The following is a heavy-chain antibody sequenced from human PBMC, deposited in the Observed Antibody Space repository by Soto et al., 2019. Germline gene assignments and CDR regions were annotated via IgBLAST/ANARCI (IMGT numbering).Heavy chain of an antibody. V-gene: IGHV1-3*01. CDR1: GYTFTNYA. J-gene: IGHJ6*02. CDR3: ARDACSGTSGHTQENYYAMEV. D-gene: IGHD1-7*01. Sequence: ASVKVSCTASGYTFTNYAMHWVRRAPGQRLKWMGWTDAGNGNTKYSQKFQCSVTITRDTSASTAYMELSSLSSEDTAVYYCARDACSGTSGHTQENYYAMEVWGQGTMVTGSS. CDR2: TDAGNGNT.